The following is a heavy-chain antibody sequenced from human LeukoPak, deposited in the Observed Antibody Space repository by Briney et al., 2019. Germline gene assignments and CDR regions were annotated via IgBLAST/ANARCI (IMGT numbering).Heavy chain of an antibody. CDR3: ARSTGYYGAGRTVKY. D-gene: IGHD3-10*01. CDR1: GYSISDGNY. Sequence: SETLSLTCTVSGYSISDGNYWGWIRQPPGTGLEWIGTIYHSGRTYYNPSLKSRVTMSVDTSKNQFSLKLDSVTAADTAVYYCARSTGYYGAGRTVKYWGQGTLVTVSS. V-gene: IGHV4-38-2*02. CDR2: IYHSGRT. J-gene: IGHJ4*02.